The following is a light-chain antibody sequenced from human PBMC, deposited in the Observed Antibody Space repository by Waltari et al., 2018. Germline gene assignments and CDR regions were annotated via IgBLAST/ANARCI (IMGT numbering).Light chain of an antibody. CDR1: QSVSSN. CDR2: GAS. Sequence: EIVMTQSPATLSVSPGDRATPSCRASQSVSSNLAWYQQKPGQAPRLLIYGASTRATGIPARFRGSGSGTEFTLTISSLQSEDFAVYYCQQYNNWPPYTFGQGTKLEIK. CDR3: QQYNNWPPYT. V-gene: IGKV3-15*01. J-gene: IGKJ2*01.